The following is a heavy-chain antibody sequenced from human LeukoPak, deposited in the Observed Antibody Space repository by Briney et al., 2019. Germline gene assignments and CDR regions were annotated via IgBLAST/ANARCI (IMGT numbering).Heavy chain of an antibody. D-gene: IGHD1-26*01. V-gene: IGHV3-30-3*01. Sequence: GGSLRLSCAASGFTFSSYAMHWVRQAPGKGLEWVAVISYDGSNKYYADSVKGRFTISRDNSKNTLYLQMNSLRAEDTAVYYCVREGKVGPLFFYYYHMDVWGTGTTVTVSS. CDR2: ISYDGSNK. CDR1: GFTFSSYA. J-gene: IGHJ6*03. CDR3: VREGKVGPLFFYYYHMDV.